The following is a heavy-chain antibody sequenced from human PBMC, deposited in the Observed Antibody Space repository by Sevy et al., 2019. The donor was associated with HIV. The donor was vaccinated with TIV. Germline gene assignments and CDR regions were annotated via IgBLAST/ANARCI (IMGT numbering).Heavy chain of an antibody. CDR1: GFTFSNYG. J-gene: IGHJ1*01. V-gene: IGHV3-30*18. D-gene: IGHD3-10*01. CDR3: AKENIPHYYGSGSSN. Sequence: GGSLRLSCAASGFTFSNYGVLWVRQAPGKGLEWVAFISDDGSNKYYEDSVKDRFTISRDNSKNTLFLQMNRLRAEDTDVYYCAKENIPHYYGSGSSNWGQRTLVTVSS. CDR2: ISDDGSNK.